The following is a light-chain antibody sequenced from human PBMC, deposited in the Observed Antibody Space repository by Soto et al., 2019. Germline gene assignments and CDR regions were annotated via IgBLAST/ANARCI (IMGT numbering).Light chain of an antibody. J-gene: IGKJ1*01. CDR3: QQYKDYSWT. Sequence: IQMTQSPSTLSASVGDRVAITCRASQSIGIWLAWYQQKPGKAPRFLIYTASTLESGVPSRFSGSGSGTEFTLTISSLQPGDFATYYCQQYKDYSWTFGQGTKVEFK. CDR2: TAS. V-gene: IGKV1-5*03. CDR1: QSIGIW.